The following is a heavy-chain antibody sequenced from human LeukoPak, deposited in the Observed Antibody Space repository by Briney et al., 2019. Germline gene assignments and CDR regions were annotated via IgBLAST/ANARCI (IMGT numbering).Heavy chain of an antibody. D-gene: IGHD6-19*01. V-gene: IGHV3-21*01. CDR2: ISSSSSYI. Sequence: GGSLRLSCAASGFTFSSYSTNWVRQAPGKGLEWVSSISSSSSYIYYADSVKGRFTISRDNAKNSLYLQMNSLRAEDTAVYYCARGYSSGWYSGTNWFDPWGQGTLVTVSS. CDR1: GFTFSSYS. J-gene: IGHJ5*02. CDR3: ARGYSSGWYSGTNWFDP.